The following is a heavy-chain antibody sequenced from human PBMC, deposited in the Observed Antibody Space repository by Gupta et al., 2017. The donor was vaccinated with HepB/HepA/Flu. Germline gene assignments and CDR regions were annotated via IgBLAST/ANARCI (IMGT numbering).Heavy chain of an antibody. J-gene: IGHJ5*02. Sequence: HVQLVQSGAEVKKPGTHVKVSCKASAYPIPGYAINWVRQATGQGLEWMGWMNPNSGNTGYAQKFQGRVTITRDTSISTAYMELTTLSSEDTAVYYCARRNYGDSVRWFDPWGQGTLVTVSA. D-gene: IGHD4-17*01. CDR1: AYPIPGYA. V-gene: IGHV1-8*03. CDR2: MNPNSGNT. CDR3: ARRNYGDSVRWFDP.